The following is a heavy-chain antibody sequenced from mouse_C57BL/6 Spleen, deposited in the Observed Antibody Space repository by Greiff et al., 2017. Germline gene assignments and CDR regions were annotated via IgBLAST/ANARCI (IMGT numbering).Heavy chain of an antibody. CDR2: IYPGNSDT. Sequence: EVQLQQSGTVLARPGASVKMSCKTSGYTFTSYWMHWVKQRPGQGLEWIGAIYPGNSDTSYNQKFKGKAKLTAVTSASTAYMELSSLTNEDSAVYYCTRGNFYYDYDGFAYWGQGTLVTVSA. CDR3: TRGNFYYDYDGFAY. V-gene: IGHV1-5*01. D-gene: IGHD2-4*01. J-gene: IGHJ3*01. CDR1: GYTFTSYW.